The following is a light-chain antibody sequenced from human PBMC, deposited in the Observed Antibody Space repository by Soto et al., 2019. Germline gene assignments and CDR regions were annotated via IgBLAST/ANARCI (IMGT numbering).Light chain of an antibody. CDR2: EGS. V-gene: IGLV2-23*01. CDR3: SSYADSAHVV. J-gene: IGLJ2*01. Sequence: QSALTQPASVSGSPGQSITISCTGTSSDVGSYYLVSLYQHHPGKAPKLIIYEGSKRPSGVSNRFSGSKSGNTASLTISGLQAEDEADYYCSSYADSAHVVFGGGTKLTVL. CDR1: SSDVGSYYL.